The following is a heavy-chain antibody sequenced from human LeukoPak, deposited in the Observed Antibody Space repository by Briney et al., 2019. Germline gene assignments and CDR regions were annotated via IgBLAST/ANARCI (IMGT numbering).Heavy chain of an antibody. Sequence: SETLSLTCTVSGGSISSYYWSWIRQPAGKGLEWIGRIHTSGSTNYNPSLKSRLTMSVDTSKNQFSLKLNSVTAADTAVYYCARVSWPPGSSWYYFDYWGQGTLVTVTS. D-gene: IGHD3-10*01. CDR1: GGSISSYY. J-gene: IGHJ4*02. V-gene: IGHV4-4*07. CDR2: IHTSGST. CDR3: ARVSWPPGSSWYYFDY.